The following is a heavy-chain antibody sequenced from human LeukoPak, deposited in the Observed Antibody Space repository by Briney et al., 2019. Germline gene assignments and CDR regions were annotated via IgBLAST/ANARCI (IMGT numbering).Heavy chain of an antibody. V-gene: IGHV4-39*07. CDR3: ARGKFQWLAYYYHYYMDV. CDR2: INHSGST. D-gene: IGHD6-19*01. J-gene: IGHJ6*03. Sequence: SQTLSLTCTVSGGSISSGSYYWSWIRQPPGKGLEWIGEINHSGSTNYNPSLKSRVTISVDTSKNQFSLKLSSVTAADTAVYYCARGKFQWLAYYYHYYMDVWGKGTTVTVSS. CDR1: GGSISSGSYY.